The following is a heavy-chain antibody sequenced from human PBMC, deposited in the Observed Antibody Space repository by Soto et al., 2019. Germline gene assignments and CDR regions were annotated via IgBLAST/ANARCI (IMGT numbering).Heavy chain of an antibody. Sequence: QVQLQESGPGLVKPSETLSLTCTVSGGSVSSGTYYWSWIRQPPRSGLEWIGYIYYSGSTNYNPSLKSRVTISVDTSKNQFSLKLSSVTAADTAVYYCAREIRAGGSGSYGRFDPWGQGTLVTVSS. V-gene: IGHV4-61*01. CDR3: AREIRAGGSGSYGRFDP. D-gene: IGHD3-10*01. CDR1: GGSVSSGTYY. J-gene: IGHJ5*02. CDR2: IYYSGST.